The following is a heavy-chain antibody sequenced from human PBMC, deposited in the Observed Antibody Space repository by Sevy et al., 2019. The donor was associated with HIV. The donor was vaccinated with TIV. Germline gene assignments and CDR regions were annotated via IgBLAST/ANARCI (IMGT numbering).Heavy chain of an antibody. Sequence: GGSLRLSCAASGFTFDDYAMHWVRQAPGKGLEWVSLISWDGGSTYYADSVKGRFTISRDNSKNSLYLQMNSLRAEDTALYYCAKDRAYYYGSGSYSSAYYYYYYMDVWGKGTTVTVSS. D-gene: IGHD3-10*01. V-gene: IGHV3-43D*03. CDR3: AKDRAYYYGSGSYSSAYYYYYYMDV. CDR2: ISWDGGST. CDR1: GFTFDDYA. J-gene: IGHJ6*03.